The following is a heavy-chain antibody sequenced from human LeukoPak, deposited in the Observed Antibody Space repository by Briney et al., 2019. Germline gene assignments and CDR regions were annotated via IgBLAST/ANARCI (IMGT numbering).Heavy chain of an antibody. V-gene: IGHV3-74*01. CDR3: ARGMTYYHGSGKFDY. D-gene: IGHD3-10*01. CDR2: INTDGSYT. J-gene: IGHJ4*02. Sequence: PGGSLRLSCAVSGFTFSNFWMHWVRQTPGKGLVWVSRINTDGSYTDYADSVKGRFTISRDNAKNTLYLQTNSLRAEDMAVYYCARGMTYYHGSGKFDYWGQGTLVTVSS. CDR1: GFTFSNFW.